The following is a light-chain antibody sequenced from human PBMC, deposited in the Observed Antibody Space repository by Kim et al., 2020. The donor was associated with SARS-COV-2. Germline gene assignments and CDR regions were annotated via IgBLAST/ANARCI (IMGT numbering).Light chain of an antibody. CDR3: QQYDTYWT. J-gene: IGKJ1*01. Sequence: DIQMTQSPSTLSASVGDRVTITCRASQSVSIWLAWYQQKPGKAPKLLVYKASSLESGVPSRFSGSGSGTDFTLTISSLQPDDFATYYCQQYDTYWTLGQGTKVDIK. CDR2: KAS. V-gene: IGKV1-5*03. CDR1: QSVSIW.